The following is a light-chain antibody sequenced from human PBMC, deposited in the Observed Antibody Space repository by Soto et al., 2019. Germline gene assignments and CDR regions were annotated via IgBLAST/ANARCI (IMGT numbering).Light chain of an antibody. CDR3: QRYNSAPQT. J-gene: IGKJ1*01. V-gene: IGKV1-27*01. Sequence: DIQMTQSPSSLSASVGDRVTITCRASQGISNYLAWYQQKTGRVPKLLISDGSTLQSGVPSRFSGSGSGTDFTLTISSLQPEDVATYYCQRYNSAPQTFGQGTKVEIK. CDR2: DGS. CDR1: QGISNY.